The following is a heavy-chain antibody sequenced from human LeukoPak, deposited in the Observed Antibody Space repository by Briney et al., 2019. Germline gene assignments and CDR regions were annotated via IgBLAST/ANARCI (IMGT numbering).Heavy chain of an antibody. CDR3: AKGRWGLTINNFDI. CDR1: GFSLTTYA. D-gene: IGHD3-9*01. J-gene: IGHJ3*02. CDR2: INDRGDST. Sequence: QSGGFLRLSCAASGFSLTTYAMGWVRQAPGKGLEWVSVINDRGDSTYYADSVKGRFTISRDSSKNTLYLQMNSLRGEDTAVYYCAKGRWGLTINNFDIWGQGTMVTVSS. V-gene: IGHV3-23*01.